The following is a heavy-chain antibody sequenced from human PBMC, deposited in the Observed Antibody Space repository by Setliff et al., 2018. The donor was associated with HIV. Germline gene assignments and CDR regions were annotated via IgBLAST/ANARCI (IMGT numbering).Heavy chain of an antibody. CDR1: GGSISSSSYY. Sequence: PSETLSLTCTVSGGSISSSSYYWGWIRQPPGKGLEWIGSIYYRGSTYYNPSLQSRVSISIDTSKNQFSLKLSSVTAADTAVYYCARRIDNSGSLPAKNWFDTWGQGRLVTVSS. D-gene: IGHD3-10*01. CDR2: IYYRGST. V-gene: IGHV4-39*07. J-gene: IGHJ5*02. CDR3: ARRIDNSGSLPAKNWFDT.